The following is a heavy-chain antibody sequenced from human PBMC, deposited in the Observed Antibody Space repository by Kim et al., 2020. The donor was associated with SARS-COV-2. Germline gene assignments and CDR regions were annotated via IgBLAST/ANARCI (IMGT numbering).Heavy chain of an antibody. CDR3: ARFKTVTTFFYYYYGMDV. CDR1: GGSFSGYY. D-gene: IGHD4-17*01. V-gene: IGHV4-34*01. Sequence: SETLSLTCAVYGGSFSGYYWSWIRQPPGKGLEWIGEINHSGSTNYNPSLKSRVTISVDTSKNQFSLKLSSVTAADTTVYYCARFKTVTTFFYYYYGMDVWGQGNTVTVSS. J-gene: IGHJ6*02. CDR2: INHSGST.